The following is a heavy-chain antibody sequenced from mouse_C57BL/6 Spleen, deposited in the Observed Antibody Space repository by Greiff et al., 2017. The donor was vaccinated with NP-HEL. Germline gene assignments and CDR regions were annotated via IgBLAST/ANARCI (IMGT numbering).Heavy chain of an antibody. D-gene: IGHD2-5*01. CDR3: ARSNPFDY. CDR1: GYAFTNYL. V-gene: IGHV1-54*01. CDR2: INPGSGGT. Sequence: QVQLQQSGAELVRPGTSVKVSCKASGYAFTNYLIEWVKQRPGQGLEWIGVINPGSGGTNYNEKFKGKATLTADKTSSTAYMQLSSLTAEDSAVYFCARSNPFDYWGQGTTLTVSS. J-gene: IGHJ2*01.